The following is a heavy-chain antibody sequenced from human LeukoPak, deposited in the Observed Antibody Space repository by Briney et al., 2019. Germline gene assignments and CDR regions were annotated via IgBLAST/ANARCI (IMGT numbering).Heavy chain of an antibody. CDR1: GGSISSSSYY. CDR2: INHSGST. V-gene: IGHV4-39*07. CDR3: ARVPHPPKNYFRWSHWFDP. J-gene: IGHJ5*02. D-gene: IGHD1-7*01. Sequence: ASETLSLTCTVSGGSISSSSYYWGWIRQPPGKGLEWIGEINHSGSTNYNPSLKSRVTISVDTSKNQFSLKLSSVTAADTAVYYCARVPHPPKNYFRWSHWFDPWGQGTLVTVSS.